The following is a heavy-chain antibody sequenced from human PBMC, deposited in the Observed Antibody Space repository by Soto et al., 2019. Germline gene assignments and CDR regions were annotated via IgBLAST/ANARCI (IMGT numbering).Heavy chain of an antibody. J-gene: IGHJ6*03. CDR1: GGSISSYY. V-gene: IGHV4-59*08. Sequence: SETLSLTCTVSGGSISSYYWSWIRQPPGKGLEWIGYIYYSGSTNYNPSLKSRVTISVDTSKNQFSLKRSSVTAADTAVYYCARLGNSGPNYYYYYMDVWGKGTTVTVSS. CDR3: ARLGNSGPNYYYYYMDV. D-gene: IGHD4-4*01. CDR2: IYYSGST.